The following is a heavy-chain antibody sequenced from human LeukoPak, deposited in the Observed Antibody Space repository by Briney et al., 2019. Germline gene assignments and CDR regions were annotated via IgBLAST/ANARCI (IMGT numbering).Heavy chain of an antibody. CDR1: GGSISSYY. V-gene: IGHV4-59*01. D-gene: IGHD1-26*01. CDR3: ARDSGSYPHWFAP. Sequence: SETLSLTCTVSGGSISSYYWKWIRQPPGKGLEWIGYIFYSGITNYNPSLKSRVTISVDTSKKQFSLKLTSVTAADTAVYYCARDSGSYPHWFAPWGQGTLVTVSS. CDR2: IFYSGIT. J-gene: IGHJ5*02.